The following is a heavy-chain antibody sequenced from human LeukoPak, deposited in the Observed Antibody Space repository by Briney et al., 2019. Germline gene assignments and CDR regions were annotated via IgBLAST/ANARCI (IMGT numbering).Heavy chain of an antibody. D-gene: IGHD3-22*01. Sequence: PSETLSLTCGVSGDSISSGYYWGWIRQPPGKGLEWIGYMYQSETTYYNPSLKRRVTISADTSKNHFSLKLSSVTAADTAVFYCARVRPRGSSGYPDYWGQGTLVTVSS. CDR1: GDSISSGYY. J-gene: IGHJ4*02. CDR3: ARVRPRGSSGYPDY. CDR2: MYQSETT. V-gene: IGHV4-38-2*01.